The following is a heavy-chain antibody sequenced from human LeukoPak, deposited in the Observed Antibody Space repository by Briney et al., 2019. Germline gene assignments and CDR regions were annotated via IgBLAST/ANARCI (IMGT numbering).Heavy chain of an antibody. D-gene: IGHD4-17*01. CDR1: GYTFTSYA. V-gene: IGHV1-3*01. CDR2: INAGNGNT. Sequence: ASVKVSCKASGYTFTSYAMHWVRQAPGQRLEWMGWINAGNGNTKYSQKFQGRVTITRDTSASTAYMELSSLRSEDTAVYYCACSVTTQFQGDYWGQGTLVTVPS. J-gene: IGHJ4*02. CDR3: ACSVTTQFQGDY.